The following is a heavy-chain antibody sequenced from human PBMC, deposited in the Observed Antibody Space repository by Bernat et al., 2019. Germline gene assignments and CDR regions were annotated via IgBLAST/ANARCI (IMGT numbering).Heavy chain of an antibody. CDR2: IKQDGSEK. D-gene: IGHD3-9*01. V-gene: IGHV3-7*01. J-gene: IGHJ4*02. CDR1: GFTFSSYW. CDR3: AREGDLYFDWSRLYCLDY. Sequence: EVQLVESGGGLVQPGGSLRLSCAASGFTFSSYWMSWVRQAPGQGLEWVANIKQDGSEKVYVDSVKGRFTISRDNAKNSLYLQMNSLRAEDTAVYYCAREGDLYFDWSRLYCLDYWGQGTLVTVSS.